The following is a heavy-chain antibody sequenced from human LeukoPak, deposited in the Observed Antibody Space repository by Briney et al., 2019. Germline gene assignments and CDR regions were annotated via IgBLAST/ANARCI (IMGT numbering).Heavy chain of an antibody. J-gene: IGHJ2*01. D-gene: IGHD4-17*01. CDR1: GGSISSYY. Sequence: SETLSLTCTVSGGSISSYYWSWIRQPAGKGLEWIGRSYTSGSTNYNPSLKSRVTMSVDTSKNQFSLKLSSVTAADTAVYYCAREPPYGDYWYFDLWGRGTLDTVSS. CDR3: AREPPYGDYWYFDL. CDR2: SYTSGST. V-gene: IGHV4-4*07.